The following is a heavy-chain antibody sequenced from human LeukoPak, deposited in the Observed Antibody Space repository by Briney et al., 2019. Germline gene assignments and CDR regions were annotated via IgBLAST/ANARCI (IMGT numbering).Heavy chain of an antibody. Sequence: GGSLRLSCAASGFTFSSYAMSWVRQAPGKGLEWVSAISGSGGSTYYADSVKGRFTISRDNSKNTLYLQMNGLRAEDTAVYYCAKASYEYYDSSGYYYFDYWGQGTLVTVSS. CDR1: GFTFSSYA. V-gene: IGHV3-23*01. CDR3: AKASYEYYDSSGYYYFDY. CDR2: ISGSGGST. J-gene: IGHJ4*02. D-gene: IGHD3-22*01.